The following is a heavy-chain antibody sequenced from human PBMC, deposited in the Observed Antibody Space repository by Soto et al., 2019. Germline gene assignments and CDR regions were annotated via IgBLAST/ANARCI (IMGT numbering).Heavy chain of an antibody. Sequence: GGSLRLSCAASGFTFSTYNMNWVRQAPGKGLEWVSYISGTSSTIYYADSVKGRFAISRDNARNSLYLQINSLRDEDTAVYYCQSDHVETAINFWGEGTQATVSS. CDR1: GFTFSTYN. V-gene: IGHV3-48*02. D-gene: IGHD5-18*01. J-gene: IGHJ4*02. CDR3: QSDHVETAINF. CDR2: ISGTSSTI.